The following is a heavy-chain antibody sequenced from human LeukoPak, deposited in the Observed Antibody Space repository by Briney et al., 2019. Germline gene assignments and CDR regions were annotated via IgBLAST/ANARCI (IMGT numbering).Heavy chain of an antibody. Sequence: TSETLSLTCAVYGGSFSGYYWSWIRQPPGKGLEWIGEINHSGSTNYNPSLKSRVTISVGTSKNQFSLKLSSVTAADTAVYYCACCSGGSCEDNWFDPWGQGTLVTVSS. V-gene: IGHV4-34*01. J-gene: IGHJ5*02. D-gene: IGHD2-15*01. CDR2: INHSGST. CDR3: ACCSGGSCEDNWFDP. CDR1: GGSFSGYY.